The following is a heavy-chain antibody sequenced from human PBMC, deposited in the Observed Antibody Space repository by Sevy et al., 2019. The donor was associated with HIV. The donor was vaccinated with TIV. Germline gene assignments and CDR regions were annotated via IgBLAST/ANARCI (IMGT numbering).Heavy chain of an antibody. V-gene: IGHV1-2*02. CDR2: INPNIGGT. D-gene: IGHD3-3*01. CDR1: GYTFTGYY. J-gene: IGHJ4*02. CDR3: ARGLSFWSGLDY. Sequence: ASVKVSCKASGYTFTGYYMHWVRQAPGQGLEWMGWINPNIGGTKYTQKFQGRVTMTRDTSISTAYMELSRLRSDDTAVYYCARGLSFWSGLDYWGQGTLVTVSS.